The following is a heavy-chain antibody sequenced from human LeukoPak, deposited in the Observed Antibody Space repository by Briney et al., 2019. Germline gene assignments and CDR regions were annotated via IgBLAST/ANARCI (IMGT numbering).Heavy chain of an antibody. CDR2: ISGNGGST. D-gene: IGHD2-21*01. Sequence: PGGSLGLSCAASGFTFRSYRMNWVRQAPGRGLEWVSSISGNGGSTYYADSVKGRFTISRDNSKNTLYLQMNSLRAEDTAVYYCAKSHKNWFDPWGQGTLVTVSS. V-gene: IGHV3-23*01. CDR3: AKSHKNWFDP. CDR1: GFTFRSYR. J-gene: IGHJ5*02.